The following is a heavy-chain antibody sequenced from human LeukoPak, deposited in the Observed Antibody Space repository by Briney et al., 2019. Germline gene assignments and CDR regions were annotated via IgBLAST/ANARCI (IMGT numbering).Heavy chain of an antibody. Sequence: SETLSLTCTVSGGSISSYYWSWIRQPPGKGLEWIGYIYYSGSTNYNPSLKSRVTISVDTSKNQFSLKLSSVTAADTAVYYCARLRYYYYGMDVWGQGTTVTVSS. CDR1: GGSISSYY. J-gene: IGHJ6*02. CDR3: ARLRYYYYGMDV. V-gene: IGHV4-59*08. CDR2: IYYSGST.